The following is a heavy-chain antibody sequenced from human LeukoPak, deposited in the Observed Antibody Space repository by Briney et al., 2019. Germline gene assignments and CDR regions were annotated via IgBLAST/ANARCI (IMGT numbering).Heavy chain of an antibody. Sequence: GGSLRLSCAASGFTFSSYSMNWVRQAPGKGLEWVSSISSSSSYIYYADSVKGRFTISRDNAKNSLYLQMNSLRAEDTAVYYCARDLHPLGSSSWYNYYYYYMDVWGKGTTITVSS. J-gene: IGHJ6*03. V-gene: IGHV3-21*01. D-gene: IGHD6-13*01. CDR3: ARDLHPLGSSSWYNYYYYYMDV. CDR1: GFTFSSYS. CDR2: ISSSSSYI.